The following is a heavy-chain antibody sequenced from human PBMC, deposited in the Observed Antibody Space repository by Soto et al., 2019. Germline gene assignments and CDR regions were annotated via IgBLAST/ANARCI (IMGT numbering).Heavy chain of an antibody. V-gene: IGHV3-23*01. CDR3: AKNPGYYYDSTGYHFDY. D-gene: IGHD3-22*01. J-gene: IGHJ4*02. CDR2: ISYGGGTT. CDR1: EFTFSNYA. Sequence: GGSLRLSWAASEFTFSNYAMSWVRQAPGKGLEWVSAISYGGGTTYYADSVKGRFTISRDNSKNTLYLQMNSLRAEDTAVYYCAKNPGYYYDSTGYHFDYWGQGT.